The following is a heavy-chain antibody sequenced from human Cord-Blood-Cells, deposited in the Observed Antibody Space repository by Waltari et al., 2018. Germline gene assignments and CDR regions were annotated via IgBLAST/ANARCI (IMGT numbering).Heavy chain of an antibody. CDR3: AKDVEVRGLDY. Sequence: QVQLVESGGGVVQPGRSLRLSCAASGFTFSSYGLHWVRQAPGKGLGWVAVISYDGSNKYYADSVKGRFTISRDNSKNTLYLQMNSLRAEDTAVYYCAKDVEVRGLDYWGQGTLVTVSS. V-gene: IGHV3-30*18. D-gene: IGHD3-10*01. J-gene: IGHJ4*02. CDR1: GFTFSSYG. CDR2: ISYDGSNK.